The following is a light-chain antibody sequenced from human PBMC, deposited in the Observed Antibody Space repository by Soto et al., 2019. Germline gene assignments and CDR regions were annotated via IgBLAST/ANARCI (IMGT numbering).Light chain of an antibody. CDR3: RQYDSSLT. J-gene: IGKJ1*01. CDR2: GAS. CDR1: WCVGTH. Sequence: ELVFTQSAGTLSLSPGERATLSCRAGWCVGTHLAWYQHKGGLAPRLLIYGASNMATGIPDRFSGSGAGTDFSLSITRVEPEDFAVYYCRQYDSSLTFGQGTKVDIK. V-gene: IGKV3-20*01.